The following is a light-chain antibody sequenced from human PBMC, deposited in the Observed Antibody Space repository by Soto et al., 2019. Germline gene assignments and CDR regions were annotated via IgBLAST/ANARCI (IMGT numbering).Light chain of an antibody. CDR1: SSNIGAGY. J-gene: IGLJ3*02. CDR2: GNT. V-gene: IGLV1-40*01. CDR3: QSYDSSLSVV. Sequence: QSVLTQPPSVSGAPGQRVTISCTGSSSNIGAGYVHWYQQLPGAAPKLLIYGNTNRPSGVPERFSGSKSGTSASLAITGLQAEDEADYYCQSYDSSLSVVFGGGTKLTVL.